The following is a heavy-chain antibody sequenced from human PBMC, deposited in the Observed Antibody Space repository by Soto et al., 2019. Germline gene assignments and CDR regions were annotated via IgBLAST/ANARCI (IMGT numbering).Heavy chain of an antibody. V-gene: IGHV3-72*01. J-gene: IGHJ4*02. Sequence: PGGSLRLSCAASGFTFSDHYMDWVRQAPGKGLEWVGRTKNKANSYTTEYAASVKGRFTISRDDSKNSLYLQMNSLKAEDTAMYYCARLALSGSGLRLFDCWGQGTLVTVSS. CDR2: TKNKANSYTT. CDR3: ARLALSGSGLRLFDC. D-gene: IGHD3-10*01. CDR1: GFTFSDHY.